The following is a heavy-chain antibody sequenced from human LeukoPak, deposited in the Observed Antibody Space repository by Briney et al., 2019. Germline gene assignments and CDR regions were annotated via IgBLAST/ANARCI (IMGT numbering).Heavy chain of an antibody. CDR1: GFTFSSYG. V-gene: IGHV3-23*01. CDR3: AKVRWDNSGWYYLDY. D-gene: IGHD6-19*01. CDR2: ISGSGGST. J-gene: IGHJ4*02. Sequence: GGTLRLSCAASGFTFSSYGMSWVRQAPGKGLEWVSGISGSGGSTHYADSVKGRFTISRDNSKSTLYLQMNSLRAEDTAVYYCAKVRWDNSGWYYLDYWGQGTLVTVSS.